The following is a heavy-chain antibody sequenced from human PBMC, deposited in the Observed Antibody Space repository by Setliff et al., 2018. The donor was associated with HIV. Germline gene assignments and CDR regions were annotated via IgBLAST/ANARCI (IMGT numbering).Heavy chain of an antibody. D-gene: IGHD2-8*01. CDR1: GFTFINYD. J-gene: IGHJ6*03. Sequence: ASVKVSCKASGFTFINYDINWVRQAPGQGLEWMGWMNPNSSNTGYAQKFQGRVAMTRNTSINTAYMELSSLRSADTAVYYCARGRVMVYANRRYYYYMDVWGKGTTVTVSS. CDR2: MNPNSSNT. V-gene: IGHV1-8*02. CDR3: ARGRVMVYANRRYYYYMDV.